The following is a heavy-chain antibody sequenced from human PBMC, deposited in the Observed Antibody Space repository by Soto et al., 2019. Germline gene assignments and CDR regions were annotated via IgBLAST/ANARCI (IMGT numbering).Heavy chain of an antibody. CDR1: GGSISSYY. CDR2: IYYSGST. CDR3: ARRSCSSTSCPFGFDP. V-gene: IGHV4-59*08. Sequence: SETLSLTCTVSGGSISSYYWSWIRQPPGKGLEWIGYIYYSGSTNYNPSLKSRVTISVDTSKNQFSLKLSSVTAADTAAYYCARRSCSSTSCPFGFDPWGQGTLVTVSS. D-gene: IGHD2-2*01. J-gene: IGHJ5*02.